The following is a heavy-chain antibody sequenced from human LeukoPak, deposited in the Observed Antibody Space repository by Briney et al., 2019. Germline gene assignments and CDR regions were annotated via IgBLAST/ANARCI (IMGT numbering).Heavy chain of an antibody. CDR2: INPSGGNT. J-gene: IGHJ3*02. CDR3: ARVGGNDAFDI. Sequence: ASVTVSCKASGYIFTTFYIHWVRQAPGQGLEWMGIINPSGGNTGYAQKFQGRVTMARDTSISTAYMELSRLRSDDTAVYYCARVGGNDAFDIWGQGTMVTVSS. CDR1: GYIFTTFY. D-gene: IGHD1-1*01. V-gene: IGHV1-46*01.